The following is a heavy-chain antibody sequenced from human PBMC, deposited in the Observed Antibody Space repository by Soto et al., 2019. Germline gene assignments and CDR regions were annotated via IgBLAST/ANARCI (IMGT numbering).Heavy chain of an antibody. V-gene: IGHV3-23*01. CDR1: GFTFSSYA. CDR2: ISGSGGST. D-gene: IGHD3-22*01. J-gene: IGHJ5*02. Sequence: GGSRRLSCAASGFTFSSYAMSWVRQAPGKGLEWGSAISGSGGSTYYADSVKGRFTISRDNSKNTLYLKMNSLRAEDTAVYYCATAGDYYDSSGYYYGLVWYGPWGQVTLVTVSS. CDR3: ATAGDYYDSSGYYYGLVWYGP.